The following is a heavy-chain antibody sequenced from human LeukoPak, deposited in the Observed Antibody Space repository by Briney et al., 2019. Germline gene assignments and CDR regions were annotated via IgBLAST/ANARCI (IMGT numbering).Heavy chain of an antibody. CDR1: GGTFSSYA. J-gene: IGHJ4*02. V-gene: IGHV1-8*02. D-gene: IGHD3-9*01. CDR3: TRSASTGYGDLDY. Sequence: GASVKVSCKASGGTFSSYAISWVRQSPGQGLEWMGWMNPNSGNTGYAQKFQGRVSMTRDTSIRTAYLELRSLTSEDTAVYYCTRSASTGYGDLDYWGQGTLVTVSS. CDR2: MNPNSGNT.